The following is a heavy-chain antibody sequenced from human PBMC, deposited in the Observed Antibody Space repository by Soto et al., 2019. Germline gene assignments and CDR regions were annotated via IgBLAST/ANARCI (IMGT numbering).Heavy chain of an antibody. D-gene: IGHD4-17*01. CDR3: ARDNYGGDY. CDR1: GFTFSTYG. J-gene: IGHJ4*02. Sequence: QVQLVESGGGVVQPGRSLRLSCAASGFTFSTYGMPWVRQAPCKGLEWVAVIWYDGSNEYYADSVKGRFTISRDNSNNTLYLQMNRPRAEATAVYCCARDNYGGDYGGQVTLVTFSA. V-gene: IGHV3-33*01. CDR2: IWYDGSNE.